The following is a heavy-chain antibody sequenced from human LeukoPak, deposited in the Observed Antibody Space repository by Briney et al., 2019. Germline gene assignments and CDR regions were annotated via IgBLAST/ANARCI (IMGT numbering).Heavy chain of an antibody. CDR1: GFTLRSYG. CDR3: AKVGDSSGYDAFDI. Sequence: GGSLRLSCAASGFTLRSYGINWVRQAPGKGLEWVSGISGSGGSTYYADSVKGRFTISRDNSKNTLYLQMNSLRAEDTAVYYCAKVGDSSGYDAFDIWGQGTMVTVSS. J-gene: IGHJ3*02. D-gene: IGHD3-22*01. V-gene: IGHV3-23*01. CDR2: ISGSGGST.